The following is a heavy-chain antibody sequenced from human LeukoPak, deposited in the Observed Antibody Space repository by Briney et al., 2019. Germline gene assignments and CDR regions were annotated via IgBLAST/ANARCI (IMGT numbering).Heavy chain of an antibody. J-gene: IGHJ4*02. CDR2: ISSSSSYI. V-gene: IGHV3-21*01. CDR3: AGEENYYGSGSYRY. Sequence: GGSLRLSCAASGFTFSSYSMNWVRQAPGKGLEWVSSISSSSSYICYADSVKGRFTISRDNAKNSLYLQMNSLRAEDTAVYYCAGEENYYGSGSYRYWGQGTLVTVSS. CDR1: GFTFSSYS. D-gene: IGHD3-10*01.